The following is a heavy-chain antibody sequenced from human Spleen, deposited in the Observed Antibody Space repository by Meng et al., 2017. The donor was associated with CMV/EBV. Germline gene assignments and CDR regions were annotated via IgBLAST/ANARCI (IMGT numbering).Heavy chain of an antibody. CDR2: VYYTGSA. Sequence: SETLSLTCTVYGDSISSYYWSWIRQPPGKGLEWIGYVYYTGSANYNPSLKSRVTISVDTSKSQFSLKLSSVTAADTAVYYCAKETSISVAAPNAFDIWGQGTMVTVSS. J-gene: IGHJ3*02. D-gene: IGHD6-19*01. CDR3: AKETSISVAAPNAFDI. CDR1: GDSISSYY. V-gene: IGHV4-59*01.